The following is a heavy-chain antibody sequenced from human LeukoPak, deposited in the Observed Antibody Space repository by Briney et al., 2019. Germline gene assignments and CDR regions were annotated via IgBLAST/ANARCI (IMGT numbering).Heavy chain of an antibody. CDR2: INHSGST. D-gene: IGHD2-8*01. J-gene: IGHJ4*02. CDR1: GASFSGYY. Sequence: KPAEPLSLTCAAYGASFSGYYWSWIRQPPGKGLEWIGEINHSGSTNYNPSLKRRGAISVDTPKHQFSRQLSSVTAADAAVYYCSGSPLKVYAGRYYFDYWGQGTLVTVSS. CDR3: SGSPLKVYAGRYYFDY. V-gene: IGHV4-34*01.